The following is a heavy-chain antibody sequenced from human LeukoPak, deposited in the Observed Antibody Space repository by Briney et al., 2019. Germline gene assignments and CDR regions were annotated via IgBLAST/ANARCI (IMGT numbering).Heavy chain of an antibody. D-gene: IGHD2-2*01. CDR1: GFTFSSYG. J-gene: IGHJ3*02. V-gene: IGHV3-30*18. Sequence: AGGSLRLSCAASGFTFSSYGMHWVRQAPGKGPEWVAVISYDGSNKYYADSVKGRFTISRDNSKNTLYLQMNSLRAEDTAVYYCVKCISSTSCYGAFDIWGQGTMVTVSS. CDR2: ISYDGSNK. CDR3: VKCISSTSCYGAFDI.